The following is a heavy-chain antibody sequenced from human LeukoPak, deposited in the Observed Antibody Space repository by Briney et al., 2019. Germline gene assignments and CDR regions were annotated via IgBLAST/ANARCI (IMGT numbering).Heavy chain of an antibody. D-gene: IGHD1-26*01. CDR1: GFTFSSYA. Sequence: GGSLRLSCAGSGFTFSSYAMSWVRQAPGKGLEWVSSISGSGDSTYHADSVKGRFTISRDNSKNTLYLQMNSLRAEDTAVYYCTTRGGSFSIFDYWGQGTLVTVSS. J-gene: IGHJ4*02. CDR3: TTRGGSFSIFDY. V-gene: IGHV3-23*01. CDR2: ISGSGDST.